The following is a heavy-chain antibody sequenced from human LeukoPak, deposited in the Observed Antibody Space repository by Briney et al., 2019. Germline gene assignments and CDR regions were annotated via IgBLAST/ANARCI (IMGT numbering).Heavy chain of an antibody. J-gene: IGHJ4*02. CDR2: IYPGDSDT. Sequence: GESLKISCKGSGYSFTCYWIGWVRQMPGKGLEWMGIIYPGDSDTRYSPSFQGQVTISADKSISTAYLQWSSLKASDTAMYYCARPQRYSSWYFDYWGQGTLVTVSS. CDR1: GYSFTCYW. V-gene: IGHV5-51*01. CDR3: ARPQRYSSWYFDY. D-gene: IGHD6-6*01.